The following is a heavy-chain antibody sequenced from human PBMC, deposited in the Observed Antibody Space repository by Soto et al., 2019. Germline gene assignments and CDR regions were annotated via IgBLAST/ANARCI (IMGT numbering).Heavy chain of an antibody. CDR2: IIPIFGTA. Sequence: AVKVSCKASGGTFSSYAISWVRQAPGQGLEWMGGIIPIFGTANYAQKFQGRVTITADKSTSTAYMELSSPRSEDTAVYYCARVVPAPQFRYYGMDVWGQGTTVTVSS. CDR3: ARVVPAPQFRYYGMDV. J-gene: IGHJ6*02. D-gene: IGHD2-2*01. CDR1: GGTFSSYA. V-gene: IGHV1-69*06.